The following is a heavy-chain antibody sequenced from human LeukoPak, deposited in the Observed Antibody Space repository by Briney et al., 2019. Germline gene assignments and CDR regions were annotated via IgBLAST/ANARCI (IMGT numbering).Heavy chain of an antibody. CDR2: INPKTDGT. CDR3: ARARGLIYSDYDLFDY. J-gene: IGHJ4*02. Sequence: ASVKFSCKASGCTLSDYYIHWVRQAPGQGLDWVGWINPKTDGTDYAQRFQGSVTMTRNTSINTAYMELNRLKFDDTAVFYCARARGLIYSDYDLFDYWGQGTLVTVSS. CDR1: GCTLSDYY. V-gene: IGHV1-2*02. D-gene: IGHD5-12*01.